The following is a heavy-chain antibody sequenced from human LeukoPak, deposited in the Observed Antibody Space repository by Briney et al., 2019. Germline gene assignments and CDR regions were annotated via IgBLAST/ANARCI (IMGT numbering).Heavy chain of an antibody. J-gene: IGHJ3*02. D-gene: IGHD3-10*01. CDR3: ARAGRTYSLDAFDI. Sequence: GGSLRLSCAASGIHFCSYEMNWVRPAAGKRLEWVSYISSSGSTIYYADSVKGRFTISREKAKNSLYLQMNSLRAEDTAVYYCARAGRTYSLDAFDIWGQGTMVTVSS. CDR1: GIHFCSYE. V-gene: IGHV3-48*03. CDR2: ISSSGSTI.